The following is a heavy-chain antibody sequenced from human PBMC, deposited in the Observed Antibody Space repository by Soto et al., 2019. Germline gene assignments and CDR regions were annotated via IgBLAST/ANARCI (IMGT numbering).Heavy chain of an antibody. Sequence: QVQLVQSGAEVKKPGSSVKVSCKASGGTSRSLSITWVRQAPGQGLEWMGGITPLFGIPNYPQKFQGRLTITADKSTGTADLELSSLRSEYTAVYYCARDTHSAGGWFDTWGRGTLVTVSS. D-gene: IGHD2-15*01. CDR3: ARDTHSAGGWFDT. J-gene: IGHJ5*02. CDR2: ITPLFGIP. CDR1: GGTSRSLS. V-gene: IGHV1-69*17.